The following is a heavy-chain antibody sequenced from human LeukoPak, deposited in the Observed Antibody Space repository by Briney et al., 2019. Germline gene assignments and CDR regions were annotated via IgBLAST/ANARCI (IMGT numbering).Heavy chain of an antibody. CDR1: GGSFSGYY. J-gene: IGHJ5*02. D-gene: IGHD3-10*01. Sequence: SETLSLTCAVYGGSFSGYYWSWIRQPPGKGLKWIGEINHSGSTNYNPSLKSRVTISVDTSKNQFSLKLSSVTAADTAVYYCARGLPRYYYGSGSSNWFDPWGQGTLVTVSS. CDR3: ARGLPRYYYGSGSSNWFDP. V-gene: IGHV4-34*01. CDR2: INHSGST.